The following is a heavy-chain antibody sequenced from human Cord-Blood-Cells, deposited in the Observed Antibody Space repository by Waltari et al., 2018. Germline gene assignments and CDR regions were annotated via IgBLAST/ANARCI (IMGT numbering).Heavy chain of an antibody. J-gene: IGHJ2*01. V-gene: IGHV1-69*04. CDR3: ARLLTGEWYFDL. CDR2: IIPILGIA. D-gene: IGHD7-27*01. Sequence: PGSSVKVSCKASGGTFSSYAISWVRQAPGQGLEWMGRIIPILGIANYAQKFQGRVTITADKSTSTAYMELSSLRSEDTAVYYCARLLTGEWYFDLWGRGTLVTVSS. CDR1: GGTFSSYA.